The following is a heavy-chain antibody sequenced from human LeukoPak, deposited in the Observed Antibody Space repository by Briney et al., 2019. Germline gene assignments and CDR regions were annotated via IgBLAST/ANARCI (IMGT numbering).Heavy chain of an antibody. CDR2: IWYDGSNK. V-gene: IGHV3-33*01. CDR3: ARAPLHSNGWSFDY. Sequence: GRSLRLSCAASGFTFSSYGMHWVRQAPGKGLEWVAVIWYDGSNKYYADSVKGRFTISRDNSKNTLYLQMNSLRPEDTAVYYCARAPLHSNGWSFDYWGQGTLVTVSS. CDR1: GFTFSSYG. D-gene: IGHD6-19*01. J-gene: IGHJ4*02.